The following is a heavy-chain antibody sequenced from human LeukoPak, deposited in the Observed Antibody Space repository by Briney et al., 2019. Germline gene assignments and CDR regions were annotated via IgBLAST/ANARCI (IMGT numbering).Heavy chain of an antibody. V-gene: IGHV3-23*01. CDR1: GFTFSSYA. J-gene: IGHJ6*02. CDR2: VSARGEST. CDR3: AKDTSASSPPYAMDV. D-gene: IGHD6-6*01. Sequence: GGSLRLSCAASGFTFSSYAMSWVRQAPGKGLEWVSAVSARGESTYSADSLKGRFTTSRDNSENTLYLQMNSLRVEDTAVYYCAKDTSASSPPYAMDVWGQGTTVTVSS.